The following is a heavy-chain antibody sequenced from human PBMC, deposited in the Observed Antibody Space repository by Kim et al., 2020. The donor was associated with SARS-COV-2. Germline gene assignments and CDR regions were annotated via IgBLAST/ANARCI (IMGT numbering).Heavy chain of an antibody. CDR3: ARDGMGDETRPPPFDY. CDR2: ISSNGGST. J-gene: IGHJ4*02. V-gene: IGHV3-64*01. CDR1: GFTFSSYA. Sequence: GGSLRLSCAASGFTFSSYAMHWVRQAPGKGLEYVSAISSNGGSTYYANSVKGRFTISRDNSKNTLYLQMGSLRAEDMAVYYCARDGMGDETRPPPFDYWGQGTLVTVSS.